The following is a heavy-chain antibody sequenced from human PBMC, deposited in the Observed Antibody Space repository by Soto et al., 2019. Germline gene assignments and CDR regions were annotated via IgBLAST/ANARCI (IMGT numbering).Heavy chain of an antibody. CDR2: ISYDGSNK. D-gene: IGHD6-19*01. CDR3: ARGGEYSSGWYNDYCDY. Sequence: QVQLVESGGGVVQPGSSLRLSCAASGFTFSSYAMHWVRQAPGKGLEWVAVISYDGSNKYYADSVKGRFTISRDNSKNTLYLQMNSLRDEDTAVYYCARGGEYSSGWYNDYCDYWGQGTLVTVSS. V-gene: IGHV3-30-3*01. J-gene: IGHJ4*02. CDR1: GFTFSSYA.